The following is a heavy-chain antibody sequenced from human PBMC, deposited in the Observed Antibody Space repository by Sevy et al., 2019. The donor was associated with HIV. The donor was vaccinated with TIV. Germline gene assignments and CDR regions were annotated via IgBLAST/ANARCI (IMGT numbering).Heavy chain of an antibody. D-gene: IGHD3-22*01. J-gene: IGHJ4*02. CDR2: ISSSGSTI. V-gene: IGHV3-48*03. CDR1: GFTFSSYE. Sequence: GGSLRLSCAASGFTFSSYEMNWVRQAPGKGLEWVSYISSSGSTIYYEDSVKGRFTISRDNAKNSLYLQMNSLRAEDTAVYYCARVYYDSSGYYYSCDYWGQGTLVTVSS. CDR3: ARVYYDSSGYYYSCDY.